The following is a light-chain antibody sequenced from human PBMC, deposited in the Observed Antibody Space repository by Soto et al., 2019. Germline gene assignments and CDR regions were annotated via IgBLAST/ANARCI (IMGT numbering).Light chain of an antibody. V-gene: IGLV2-8*01. CDR1: RSDVGGYNY. Sequence: QSALTQPPSASGSPGQSGTISCTGTRSDVGGYNYVSWYRQYPGRAPKLMIYEVTKRPSGVPDRFSGSKSGNTASLPVSGLQAADEADYYCSSYAASNNFYFVFGGGTQLTVL. CDR3: SSYAASNNFYFV. CDR2: EVT. J-gene: IGLJ3*02.